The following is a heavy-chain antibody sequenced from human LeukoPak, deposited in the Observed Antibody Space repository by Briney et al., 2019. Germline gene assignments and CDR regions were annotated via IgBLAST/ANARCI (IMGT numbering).Heavy chain of an antibody. Sequence: GASVKVSCKASGYTFTGYYMHWVRQAPGQGLEWMGWINPNSGGTNYAQKFQGRVTMTRDTSISTAYMELSRLRSDDTAVYYCARDLGGSYYEYYFDYWGQGTLVTVYS. V-gene: IGHV1-2*02. CDR1: GYTFTGYY. CDR2: INPNSGGT. D-gene: IGHD1-26*01. CDR3: ARDLGGSYYEYYFDY. J-gene: IGHJ4*02.